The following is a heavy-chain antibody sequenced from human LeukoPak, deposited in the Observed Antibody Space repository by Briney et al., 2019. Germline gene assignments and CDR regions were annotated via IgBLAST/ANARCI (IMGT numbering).Heavy chain of an antibody. D-gene: IGHD3-3*01. CDR3: ARCPRFPYYDFWSGYSSYYNWFDP. J-gene: IGHJ5*02. V-gene: IGHV4-61*01. CDR2: IYYSGST. CDR1: GDSLSGISFY. Sequence: SETLSLTCTVSGDSLSGISFYWSWIRQPLGKGLEWIGYIYYSGSTNYNPSLKSRVTISVDTSKNQFSLKLSSVTAADTAVYYCARCPRFPYYDFWSGYSSYYNWFDPWGQGTLVTVSS.